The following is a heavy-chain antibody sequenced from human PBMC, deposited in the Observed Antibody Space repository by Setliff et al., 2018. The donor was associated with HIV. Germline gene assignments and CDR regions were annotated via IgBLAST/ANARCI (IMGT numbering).Heavy chain of an antibody. CDR2: IYHSGGT. CDR1: GYSISSGYY. Sequence: ASGTLSLTCAVSGYSISSGYYWGWIRQPPGRGLEWIGNIYHSGGTHYNPSLRSRVTISVDTSKNHFSLKLSSVTAADTAVFYCARVPFTTGFDYWGQGILVTVSS. D-gene: IGHD3-3*01. CDR3: ARVPFTTGFDY. J-gene: IGHJ4*02. V-gene: IGHV4-38-2*01.